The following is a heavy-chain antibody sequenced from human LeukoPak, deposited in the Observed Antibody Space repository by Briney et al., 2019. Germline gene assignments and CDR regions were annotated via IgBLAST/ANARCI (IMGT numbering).Heavy chain of an antibody. J-gene: IGHJ4*02. Sequence: GGSLRLSCVASGFSFGSYGMHWVRQAPGKGLEWVAVISHEGSNKYYADSVKGRFTISRDNSKNMVYLQMNSLRAEDTAVYYCARTREQWQVLDYWGQGTLVTVSS. V-gene: IGHV3-30*03. CDR2: ISHEGSNK. D-gene: IGHD6-19*01. CDR1: GFSFGSYG. CDR3: ARTREQWQVLDY.